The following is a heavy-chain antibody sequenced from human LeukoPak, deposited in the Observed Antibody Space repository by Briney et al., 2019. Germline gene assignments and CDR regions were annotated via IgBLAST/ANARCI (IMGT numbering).Heavy chain of an antibody. CDR1: GFTFSSYD. V-gene: IGHV3-21*06. D-gene: IGHD6-19*01. J-gene: IGHJ4*02. Sequence: GGALRLSCAASGFTFSSYDMNWVRQAPGKGLEWVSSITSSSSDIFYADSVKGRFTISRDNAKNSLYLKMNSLRVEDTAVYYCAAALAIAVGGTTPGDYWGQGTLVTVSS. CDR2: ITSSSSDI. CDR3: AAALAIAVGGTTPGDY.